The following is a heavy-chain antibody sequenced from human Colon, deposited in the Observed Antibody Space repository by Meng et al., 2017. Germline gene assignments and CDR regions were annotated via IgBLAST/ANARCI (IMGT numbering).Heavy chain of an antibody. Sequence: QLQLQESGPGLVKPSETLSLTCTVSGGSISRSSYHWGWIRQPPGKGLEWIGSIYYSGTTYYNSSLKSRVTISVDTSKNQFSLKLSSVTAAETAMFYCARLYGASFDYWGQGTLVTVSS. V-gene: IGHV4-39*01. CDR3: ARLYGASFDY. D-gene: IGHD4-17*01. J-gene: IGHJ4*02. CDR1: GGSISRSSYH. CDR2: IYYSGTT.